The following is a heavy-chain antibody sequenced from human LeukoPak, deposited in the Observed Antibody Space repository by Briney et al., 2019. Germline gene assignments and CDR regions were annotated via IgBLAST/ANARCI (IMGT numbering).Heavy chain of an antibody. CDR3: ARDYYDTSGEGMDV. CDR2: IYTGGST. V-gene: IGHV4-4*07. Sequence: SETLSLTCTVSGGSISSYYWSWIRQPAGKGLEWIGRIYTGGSTNYNPSLKSRVTMSVDTSKNQFSLKLSSVTAADTAVYYCARDYYDTSGEGMDVWGQGTTVTVSS. J-gene: IGHJ6*02. D-gene: IGHD3-22*01. CDR1: GGSISSYY.